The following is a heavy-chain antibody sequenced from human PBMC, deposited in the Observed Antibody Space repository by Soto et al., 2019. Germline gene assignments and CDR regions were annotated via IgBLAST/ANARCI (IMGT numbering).Heavy chain of an antibody. V-gene: IGHV1-2*04. CDR2: INPNSGGT. CDR1: GYTFTGYY. CDR3: ARGKDISETTVWFDR. J-gene: IGHJ5*02. Sequence: ASVKVSCKASGYTFTGYYIYWVRQAPGQGLEWMGWINPNSGGTNYAQKFQGWVTMTRDTSISTAYMELIRLTSDDTAVYYCARGKDISETTVWFDRWGQGTLGTVSS. D-gene: IGHD1-7*01.